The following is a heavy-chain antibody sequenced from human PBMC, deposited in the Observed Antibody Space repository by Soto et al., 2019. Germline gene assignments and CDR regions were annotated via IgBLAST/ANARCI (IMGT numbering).Heavy chain of an antibody. CDR3: ARDHGDYAFDI. D-gene: IGHD4-17*01. Sequence: HPGGSLRLSCAASGFTVSSNYMSWVRQAPGKGLEWVSVIYSGGSTYYADSVKGRFTISRDNAKNTLYLQMNSLRAEDTAVYYCARDHGDYAFDIWGQGTMVTVSS. CDR1: GFTVSSNY. CDR2: IYSGGST. V-gene: IGHV3-66*01. J-gene: IGHJ3*02.